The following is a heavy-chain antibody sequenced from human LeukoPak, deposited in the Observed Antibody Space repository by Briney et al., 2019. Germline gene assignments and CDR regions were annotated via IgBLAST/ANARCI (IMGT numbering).Heavy chain of an antibody. CDR1: GGSISSYY. CDR3: ARDRGLGSIFDY. CDR2: IYYSGST. D-gene: IGHD3-10*01. Sequence: SETLSLTCTVSGGSISSYYWSWIRQPPGKGLEWIGYIYYSGSTNYNPSLKSRVTISVDTSKNQFSLKLSSVTAADTAVYYCARDRGLGSIFDYWGQGTLVTVSS. J-gene: IGHJ4*02. V-gene: IGHV4-59*01.